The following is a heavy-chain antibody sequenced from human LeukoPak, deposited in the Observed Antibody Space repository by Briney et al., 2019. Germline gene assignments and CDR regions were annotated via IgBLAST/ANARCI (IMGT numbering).Heavy chain of an antibody. J-gene: IGHJ4*02. D-gene: IGHD1-1*01. Sequence: GSLRLSCAASGFIFSTYAMSWVRQAPGKGLEWVSSISSGGTFMYYADSVKGRFTISRGNAKKSVFLQMNSLRAEDSAVYYCAREPTGDYWGQGMLVTVSS. CDR3: AREPTGDY. V-gene: IGHV3-21*01. CDR2: ISSGGTFM. CDR1: GFIFSTYA.